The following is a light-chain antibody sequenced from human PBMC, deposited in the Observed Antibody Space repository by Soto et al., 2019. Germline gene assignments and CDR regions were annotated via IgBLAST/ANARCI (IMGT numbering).Light chain of an antibody. Sequence: EIVLTQSPGTLSLSPGERATLSCRASQSVSSSYLAWYQQKPGQAPRLLIYGASSRATGIPDRFSGSGSATDFTLTISRLEPEDFAVYYWQQYGSSRGYTFGQGTKLEIQ. CDR2: GAS. V-gene: IGKV3-20*01. J-gene: IGKJ2*01. CDR3: QQYGSSRGYT. CDR1: QSVSSSY.